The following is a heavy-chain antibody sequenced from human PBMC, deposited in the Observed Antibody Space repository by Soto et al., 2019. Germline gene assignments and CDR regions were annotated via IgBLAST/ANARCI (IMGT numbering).Heavy chain of an antibody. CDR3: TREFYGAFDY. D-gene: IGHD3-10*01. CDR1: GFTFGDYA. V-gene: IGHV3-49*04. J-gene: IGHJ4*02. Sequence: GGSLRLSCTASGFTFGDYAMSWVRQAPGKGLEWVGFIRSKAYGGTTEYAASVKGRFTISRDDFKSIAYLQMNSLKTEDTAVYYCTREFYGAFDYWGQGTLVTVSS. CDR2: IRSKAYGGTT.